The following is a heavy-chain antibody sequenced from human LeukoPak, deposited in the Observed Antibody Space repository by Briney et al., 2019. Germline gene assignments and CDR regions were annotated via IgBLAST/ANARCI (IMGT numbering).Heavy chain of an antibody. Sequence: PGGSLRLSCAASGFTFDDYGMSWVRQAPGKGLEWVSGINWNGGSTGYADSVKGRFTISRDNSKNTLYLQMNSLRAEDTAVYYCAKPVGYCSSTSCYTRDYFDYWGQGTLVTVSS. D-gene: IGHD2-2*02. CDR2: INWNGGST. J-gene: IGHJ4*02. V-gene: IGHV3-20*04. CDR1: GFTFDDYG. CDR3: AKPVGYCSSTSCYTRDYFDY.